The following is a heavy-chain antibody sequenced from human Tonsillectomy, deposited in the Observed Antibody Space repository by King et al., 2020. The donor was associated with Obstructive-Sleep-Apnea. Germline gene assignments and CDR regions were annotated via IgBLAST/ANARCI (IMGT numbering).Heavy chain of an antibody. V-gene: IGHV3-30*04. J-gene: IGHJ6*02. Sequence: VQLVESGGGVVQPGRSLRLSCAASGFTFSSYAMHWVRQAPGKGLEWVAVISYDGSNKYYADSVKGRFTISRDNSKNTLYLQMNSLRAEDTAVYYCARDNFDPQGLAGMDVWGQGTTVTVSS. CDR3: ARDNFDPQGLAGMDV. CDR2: ISYDGSNK. D-gene: IGHD1-20*01. CDR1: GFTFSSYA.